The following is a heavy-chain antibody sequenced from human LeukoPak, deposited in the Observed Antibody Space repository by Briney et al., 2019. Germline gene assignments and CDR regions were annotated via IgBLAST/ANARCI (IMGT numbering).Heavy chain of an antibody. J-gene: IGHJ4*02. Sequence: GGSLRLCCGASGFTFSDHCMDGVRQAPGKGREWGGRIRRKAKSYSTEYAACVKGRFTISRDDSENSVYLQMNSRKTEDTAVYFCARSGSSAPLDYWGQGTLVTVSS. CDR3: ARSGSSAPLDY. V-gene: IGHV3-72*01. CDR1: GFTFSDHC. D-gene: IGHD1-26*01. CDR2: IRRKAKSYST.